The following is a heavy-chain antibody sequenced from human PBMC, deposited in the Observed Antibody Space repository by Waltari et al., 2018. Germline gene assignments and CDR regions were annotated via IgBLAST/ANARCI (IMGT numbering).Heavy chain of an antibody. Sequence: QLQLQESGPGLVKPSETLSLTCTVSGGSISSSSYYWGWIRQPPGKGLEWIGSIYYSGSTYYNPSLKSRVTISVDTSKNQFSLKLSSVTAADTAVYYCARGGVYGDYPLDYWGQGTLVTVSS. J-gene: IGHJ4*02. CDR1: GGSISSSSYY. CDR3: ARGGVYGDYPLDY. V-gene: IGHV4-39*07. D-gene: IGHD4-17*01. CDR2: IYYSGST.